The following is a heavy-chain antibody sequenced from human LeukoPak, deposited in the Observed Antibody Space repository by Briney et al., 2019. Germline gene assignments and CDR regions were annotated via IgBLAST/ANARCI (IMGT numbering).Heavy chain of an antibody. D-gene: IGHD2-2*01. CDR2: ISGSGGST. Sequence: PGGSLRLSCAASGFTFSGYAMSWVRQAPGKGLEWVSAISGSGGSTYYADSVKGRFTISRDNSKNTLYLQMNSLRAEDTAVYYCAKAQLAMRGGFDYWGQGTLVTVSS. V-gene: IGHV3-23*01. J-gene: IGHJ4*02. CDR3: AKAQLAMRGGFDY. CDR1: GFTFSGYA.